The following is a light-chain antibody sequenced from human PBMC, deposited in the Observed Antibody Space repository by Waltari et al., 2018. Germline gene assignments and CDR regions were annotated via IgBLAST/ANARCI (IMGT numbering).Light chain of an antibody. CDR1: TSNIGSNT. J-gene: IGLJ2*01. CDR3: AAWDDSLNAPV. V-gene: IGLV1-44*01. CDR2: SSN. Sequence: QSVLTQPPSASGTPGQRVTISCSGSTSNIGSNTVNWYQQLPGTAPKLLIYSSNQRPSGVPDRFSGSKSGTSGTLAISGLLPEDEADYCCAAWDDSLNAPVFGGGTKLTVL.